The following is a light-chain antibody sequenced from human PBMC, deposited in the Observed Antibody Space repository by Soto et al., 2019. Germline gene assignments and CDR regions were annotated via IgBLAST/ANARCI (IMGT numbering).Light chain of an antibody. CDR3: SSYASSRDVL. CDR2: DVS. Sequence: QSVLTQPASVSGSPGQSITISCTGTSSDVGSYNYVSWYQQHPGKAPKLMIYDVSNRPSGVSNRFSGFKSGNTASLTISGLQAEDEADYYCSSYASSRDVLFGGGTQLTVL. CDR1: SSDVGSYNY. V-gene: IGLV2-14*01. J-gene: IGLJ2*01.